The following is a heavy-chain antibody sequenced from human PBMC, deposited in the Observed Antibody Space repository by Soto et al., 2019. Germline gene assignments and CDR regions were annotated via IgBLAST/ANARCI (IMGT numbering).Heavy chain of an antibody. CDR3: ARESACSGGNCYLDY. CDR1: GDTFSSYA. J-gene: IGHJ4*02. CDR2: IIPIFRTA. Sequence: QVQLVQSGAEVKKPGSSVKVSCKASGDTFSSYAISWVRQAPGQGLEWLGGIIPIFRTAHYAQKFQGRVTITGDESTITAYMELSSLRSEDTAVDYCARESACSGGNCYLDYCGQGTLDTVSS. D-gene: IGHD2-15*01. V-gene: IGHV1-69*12.